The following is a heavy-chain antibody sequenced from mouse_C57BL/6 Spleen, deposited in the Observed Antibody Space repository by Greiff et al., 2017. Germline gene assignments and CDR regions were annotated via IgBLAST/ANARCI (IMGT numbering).Heavy chain of an antibody. CDR1: GYAFSSSW. J-gene: IGHJ3*01. V-gene: IGHV1-82*01. CDR3: ARKGGSSSGFFAY. Sequence: VQLQQSGPELVKPGASVKISCKASGYAFSSSWMNWVKQRPGKGLEWIGRIYPGDGDTNYNGKFKGKATLTADKSSSTAYMQLSSLTSEDSAVFFCARKGGSSSGFFAYWGQGTLVTVSA. CDR2: IYPGDGDT. D-gene: IGHD3-1*01.